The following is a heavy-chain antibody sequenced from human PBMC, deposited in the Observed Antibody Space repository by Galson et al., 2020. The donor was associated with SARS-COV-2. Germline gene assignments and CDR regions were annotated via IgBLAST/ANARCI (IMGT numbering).Heavy chain of an antibody. V-gene: IGHV4-59*01. Sequence: PSLTCTVFGGSIRNNYWSWIRQPPGKGLEWIGYVYSSGSASYNPSLKSRVTMSVDTSKNQFSLKLSFVTAADTAVYFCAREDCSSTSCYIKYFQFWGQGTLVTVSS. CDR3: AREDCSSTSCYIKYFQF. D-gene: IGHD2-2*02. CDR2: VYSSGSA. J-gene: IGHJ1*01. CDR1: GGSIRNNY.